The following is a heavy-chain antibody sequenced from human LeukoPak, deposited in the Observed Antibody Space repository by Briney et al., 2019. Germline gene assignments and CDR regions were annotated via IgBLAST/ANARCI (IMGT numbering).Heavy chain of an antibody. Sequence: GESLDISCSGSGYTFSNYWIAWVRQTPGKGLEWMGVIYPGDSDVKYSPSFRGQVAFSVDESRTTAYLEWSRLKASDTAMYFCARESETSRRFYAPWGQGTLVTVSS. CDR1: GYTFSNYW. CDR2: IYPGDSDV. J-gene: IGHJ5*02. D-gene: IGHD1-14*01. V-gene: IGHV5-51*01. CDR3: ARESETSRRFYAP.